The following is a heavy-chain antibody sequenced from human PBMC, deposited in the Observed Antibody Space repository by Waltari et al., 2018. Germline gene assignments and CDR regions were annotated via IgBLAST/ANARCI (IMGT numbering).Heavy chain of an antibody. D-gene: IGHD6-6*01. J-gene: IGHJ5*01. V-gene: IGHV1-69*04. CDR2: IIPLLGVS. CDR3: AHDLFYRSSSGDS. CDR1: GGNFSTSA. Sequence: QVQLVQSGAEVKKPGSSVQVSCKASGGNFSTSAFSWVRQAPGQGLEWMGRIIPLLGVSKYAHKFQGRVTISADKSTTTTYMELTSLRSEDTAVYYCAHDLFYRSSSGDSWGQGALVTVSS.